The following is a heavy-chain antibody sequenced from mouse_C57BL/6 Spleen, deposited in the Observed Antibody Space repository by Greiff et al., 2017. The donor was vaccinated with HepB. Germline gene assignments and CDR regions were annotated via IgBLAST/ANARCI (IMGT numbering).Heavy chain of an antibody. V-gene: IGHV1-85*01. J-gene: IGHJ1*03. CDR3: ASPYGSSYEYFDV. CDR1: GYTFTSYD. CDR2: IYPRDGST. Sequence: QVQLQQSGPELVKPGASVKLSCKASGYTFTSYDINWVKQRPGQGLEWIGWIYPRDGSTKYNEKFKGKATLTVDTSSSTAYMELHSLTSEDSAVYFCASPYGSSYEYFDVWGTGTTVTVSS. D-gene: IGHD1-1*01.